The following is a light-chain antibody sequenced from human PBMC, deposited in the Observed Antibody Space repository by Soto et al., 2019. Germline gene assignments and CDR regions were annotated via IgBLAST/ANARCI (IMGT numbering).Light chain of an antibody. Sequence: EIVLTQSPGTLSLSPGERATLSFRASQSVSSKLAWYQQKPGQAPRLLIHGASTRATGIPARFSGSGSGTEFTLTISSLQSEDFAVYYCQQYNIWPRTFGQGTKVDIK. CDR3: QQYNIWPRT. CDR2: GAS. V-gene: IGKV3-15*01. CDR1: QSVSSK. J-gene: IGKJ1*01.